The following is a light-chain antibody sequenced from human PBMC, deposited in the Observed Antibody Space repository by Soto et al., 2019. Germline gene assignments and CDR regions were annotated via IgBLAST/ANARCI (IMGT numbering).Light chain of an antibody. Sequence: ELVLTQSPATLSLSPGERVALSCRASQSVSSFLAWYQQKPGQAPRLLIYDASNRATGIPARFSVSGSGTDFTLTISSLEPEDSADYYCQQRSHWPLTFGRGTKVDIK. CDR1: QSVSSF. V-gene: IGKV3-11*01. CDR2: DAS. J-gene: IGKJ4*01. CDR3: QQRSHWPLT.